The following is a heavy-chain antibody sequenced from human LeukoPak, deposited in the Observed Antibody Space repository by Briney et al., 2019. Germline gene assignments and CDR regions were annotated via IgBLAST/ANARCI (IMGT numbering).Heavy chain of an antibody. CDR2: IYHSGST. V-gene: IGHV4-30-2*01. CDR1: GDSISSGGYS. CDR3: ARDRGSGWPFDY. Sequence: MSSETLSLTCAVSGDSISSGGYSWSWVRQPPGKGLEWIGEIYHSGSTNYNPSLKSRVTISVDKSKNQFSLKLSSVTAADTAVYYCARDRGSGWPFDYWGQGTLVTVSS. D-gene: IGHD6-19*01. J-gene: IGHJ4*02.